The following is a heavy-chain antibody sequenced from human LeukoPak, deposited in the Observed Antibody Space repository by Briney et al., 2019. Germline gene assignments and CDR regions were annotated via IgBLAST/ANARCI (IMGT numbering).Heavy chain of an antibody. D-gene: IGHD2-15*01. V-gene: IGHV5-51*01. CDR3: ARLKCYCSGGSCCNWFDP. CDR1: GSIFTSYW. J-gene: IGHJ5*02. CDR2: IYPGDSDT. Sequence: GASLQISCEGSGSIFTSYWIGWVRQLPGKGLEWMGIIYPGDSDTRYSPSFQGQVTISADKSISTAYLQWSSLKASDTAMYCCARLKCYCSGGSCCNWFDPWGQGTLVTVSS.